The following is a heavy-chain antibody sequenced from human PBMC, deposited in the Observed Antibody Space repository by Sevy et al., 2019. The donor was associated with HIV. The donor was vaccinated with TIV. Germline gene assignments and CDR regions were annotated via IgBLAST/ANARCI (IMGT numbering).Heavy chain of an antibody. V-gene: IGHV3-30-3*01. CDR2: ISYDGSNK. J-gene: IGHJ4*02. D-gene: IGHD1-26*01. CDR3: ASASGSYPIDY. CDR1: GFTFSSYA. Sequence: GGSLRLSCAASGFTFSSYAMHWVRQAPGKGLEWVAVISYDGSNKYYEDSVKGRFTVSRDNSKNTLYLQMNSLRAEDTAVYYCASASGSYPIDYWGQGTLVTVSS.